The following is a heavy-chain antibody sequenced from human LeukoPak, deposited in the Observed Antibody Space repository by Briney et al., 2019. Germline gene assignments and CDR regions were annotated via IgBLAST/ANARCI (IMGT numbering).Heavy chain of an antibody. Sequence: SVKVSCKASGGSFSSYAISWVRQAPGQGLEWMGGIIPIFGTANYAQKFQGRVTITADESTSTAYMELSSLRSEDTAVYYCAYYGSGSYYSPFDYWGQGTLVTVSS. CDR3: AYYGSGSYYSPFDY. CDR2: IIPIFGTA. V-gene: IGHV1-69*01. CDR1: GGSFSSYA. J-gene: IGHJ4*02. D-gene: IGHD3-10*01.